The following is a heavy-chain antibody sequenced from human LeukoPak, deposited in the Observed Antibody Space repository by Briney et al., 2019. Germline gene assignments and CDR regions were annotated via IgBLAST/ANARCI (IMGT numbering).Heavy chain of an antibody. J-gene: IGHJ4*02. CDR2: IYYTGST. D-gene: IGHD3-22*01. CDR1: GGSISSDTYY. V-gene: IGHV4-39*07. Sequence: SETLSLTCTVSGGSISSDTYYWGWIRQTPGKGLEWIGTIYYTGSTYFNPSLKSRASISLDTSKNQFSLRLNSVTAADTAVYYCARHGRGYYYDSSGFYYDSRRLDFWGQGTLVTVSS. CDR3: ARHGRGYYYDSSGFYYDSRRLDF.